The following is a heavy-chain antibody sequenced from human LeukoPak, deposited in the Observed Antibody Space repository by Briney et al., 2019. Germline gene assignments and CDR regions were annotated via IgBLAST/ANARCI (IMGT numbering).Heavy chain of an antibody. V-gene: IGHV4-61*02. Sequence: SETLSLTCTVSGGSISSGSYYWSWLRQPAGKGLEWIGRIYTSGSTNYNPSLKSRVTISVDTSKNQFSLKLSSVTAADTAVYYCARQALDILTGYYKPRSYYFDYWGQGTLVTVSS. D-gene: IGHD3-9*01. CDR3: ARQALDILTGYYKPRSYYFDY. CDR1: GGSISSGSYY. CDR2: IYTSGST. J-gene: IGHJ4*02.